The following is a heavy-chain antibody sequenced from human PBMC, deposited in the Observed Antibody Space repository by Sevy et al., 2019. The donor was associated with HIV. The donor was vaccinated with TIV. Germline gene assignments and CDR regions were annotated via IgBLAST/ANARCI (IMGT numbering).Heavy chain of an antibody. V-gene: IGHV4-38-2*02. J-gene: IGHJ6*02. CDR3: ARAWHGSGRVYYYGMDV. CDR2: IYHSGST. D-gene: IGHD3-10*01. Sequence: SETLSLTCTVSGYSISSGYYGGWIRQPPGKGLEWIGSIYHSGSTYYNPSLKSRVTISVDTSKNQFSLKLSSVTAADTAVYYCARAWHGSGRVYYYGMDVWGQGTTVTVSS. CDR1: GYSISSGYY.